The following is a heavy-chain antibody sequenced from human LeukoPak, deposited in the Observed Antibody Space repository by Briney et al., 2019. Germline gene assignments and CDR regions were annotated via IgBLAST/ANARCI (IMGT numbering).Heavy chain of an antibody. CDR2: IRYDGRSK. V-gene: IGHV3-30*02. Sequence: WVRQAPGKGLEWVAHIRYDGRSKYYADSVKGRFTISRDNSKNTQFLQMNALRPADTAVYYCAKDSYYDSSGYYVDYWGQGTLVTVSS. CDR3: AKDSYYDSSGYYVDY. D-gene: IGHD3-22*01. J-gene: IGHJ4*02.